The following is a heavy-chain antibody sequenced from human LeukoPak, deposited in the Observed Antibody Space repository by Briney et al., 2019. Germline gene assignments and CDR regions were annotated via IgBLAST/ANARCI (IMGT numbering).Heavy chain of an antibody. J-gene: IGHJ6*04. CDR3: ARGGTMTRPYPQCYYYGMDV. V-gene: IGHV4-34*01. Sequence: PSETLSLTCAVYGGSFSGYYWSWIRQPPGKGLEWMGDINHSGSTNYNPSLKSRVTISVDTSKNQFSLKLSSVTAADTAVYYCARGGTMTRPYPQCYYYGMDVWGKGTTVTVSS. D-gene: IGHD3-22*01. CDR2: INHSGST. CDR1: GGSFSGYY.